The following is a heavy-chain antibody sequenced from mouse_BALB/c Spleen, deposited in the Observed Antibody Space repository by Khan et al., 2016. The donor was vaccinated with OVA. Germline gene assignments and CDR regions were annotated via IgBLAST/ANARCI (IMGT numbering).Heavy chain of an antibody. Sequence: EVQLQESGPGLVKPSQSLSLTCTVTGYSITGDYVWNWIRKFPGNKLEWMGYISYSGSTSYHPSLKSRFSISRDTSKNQSYLRLNSVTTEDTATYYCAMRRTYWGQGTPVTVSA. V-gene: IGHV3-2*02. J-gene: IGHJ3*01. CDR3: AMRRTY. CDR1: GYSITGDYV. CDR2: ISYSGST.